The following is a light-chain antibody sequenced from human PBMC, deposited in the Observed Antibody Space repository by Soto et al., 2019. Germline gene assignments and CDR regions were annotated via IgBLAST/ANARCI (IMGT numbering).Light chain of an antibody. Sequence: LTQPASVSGSPGQSITISCTGTSSDVGGYNYVSWYQQHPGKAPKLMIYDVSNRPSGVSNRFSGSKSGNTASLTISGLQAEDEADYYCSSYTSSSTLYGFGTGTKVTVL. CDR1: SSDVGGYNY. CDR3: SSYTSSSTLYG. CDR2: DVS. J-gene: IGLJ1*01. V-gene: IGLV2-14*01.